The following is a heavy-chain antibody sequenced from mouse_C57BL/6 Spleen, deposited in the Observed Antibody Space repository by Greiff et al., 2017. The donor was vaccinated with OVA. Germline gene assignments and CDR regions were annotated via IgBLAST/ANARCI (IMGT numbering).Heavy chain of an antibody. D-gene: IGHD2-3*01. CDR3: ARGIYDGYYDWYFDV. Sequence: VQLVESGAELARPGASVKLSCKASGYTFTSYGISWVKQRTGQGLEWIGEIYPRSGNTYYNEKFKGKATLTADKSSSTAYMELRSLTSEDSAVYFCARGIYDGYYDWYFDVWGTGTTVTVSS. CDR1: GYTFTSYG. CDR2: IYPRSGNT. J-gene: IGHJ1*03. V-gene: IGHV1-81*01.